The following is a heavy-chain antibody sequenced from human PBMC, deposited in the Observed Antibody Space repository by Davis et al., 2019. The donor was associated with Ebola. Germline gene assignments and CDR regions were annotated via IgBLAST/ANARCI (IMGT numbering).Heavy chain of an antibody. CDR3: ARTLVSPSSDGMDV. CDR1: GYSFTGYY. V-gene: IGHV1-2*02. D-gene: IGHD4-23*01. J-gene: IGHJ6*02. CDR2: INSNSGGA. Sequence: ASVKVSCKASGYSFTGYYLHWLRQAPGQGLEWMGWINSNSGGAKYAHNFQGRVTMTRDTSISTAYMEMGSLRSDDTAVYYCARTLVSPSSDGMDVWGQGTTVRVSS.